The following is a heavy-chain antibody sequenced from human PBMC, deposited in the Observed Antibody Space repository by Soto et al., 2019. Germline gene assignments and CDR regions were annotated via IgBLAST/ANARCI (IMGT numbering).Heavy chain of an antibody. CDR3: AKVIVEWELLNAFDS. Sequence: EVQLLESGGGLVRTGGSLRLSCAASGFSFSSYAMGWVRQAPGKGLEGVSGIRGRGGTTYYADSVKGRFTISRDNSKNTLFLQMDSLRAEDTAIYYCAKVIVEWELLNAFDSWGQGTLVTVSS. J-gene: IGHJ4*02. CDR1: GFSFSSYA. D-gene: IGHD1-26*01. CDR2: IRGRGGTT. V-gene: IGHV3-23*01.